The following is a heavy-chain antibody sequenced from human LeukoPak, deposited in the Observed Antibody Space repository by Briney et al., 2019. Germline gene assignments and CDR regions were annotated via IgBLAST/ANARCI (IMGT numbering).Heavy chain of an antibody. CDR2: INPNSGGT. CDR1: GYTFTGYY. V-gene: IGHV1-2*02. D-gene: IGHD6-13*01. J-gene: IGHJ3*02. Sequence: GASVKVSCKASGYTFTGYYMHWVRQAPGQGLEWMGWINPNSGGTNYAQKFQGRVTMTRDTSISTAYMELSRLRSDDTAVYYCVLSSWYIDDAFDIWGQGTMVTVSS. CDR3: VLSSWYIDDAFDI.